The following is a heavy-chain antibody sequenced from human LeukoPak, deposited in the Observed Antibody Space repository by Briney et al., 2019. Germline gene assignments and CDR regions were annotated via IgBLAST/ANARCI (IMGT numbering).Heavy chain of an antibody. Sequence: PGRSLRLSCAASGFTFSSYALHWVRQAPGKGLEWVAVISYDGSNKYYVDSVKGRFTISRDNSRNTLYVQMNSLRAEDTAVYYCARERYGDYEGGFDYWGQGTMVTVSS. J-gene: IGHJ4*02. CDR2: ISYDGSNK. CDR1: GFTFSSYA. D-gene: IGHD4-17*01. V-gene: IGHV3-30-3*01. CDR3: ARERYGDYEGGFDY.